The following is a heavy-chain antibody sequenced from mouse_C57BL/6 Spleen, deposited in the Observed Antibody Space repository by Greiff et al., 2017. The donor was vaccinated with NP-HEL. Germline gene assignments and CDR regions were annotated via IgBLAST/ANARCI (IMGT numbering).Heavy chain of an antibody. J-gene: IGHJ3*01. V-gene: IGHV1-55*01. CDR3: ARESNSWFAY. D-gene: IGHD2-5*01. Sequence: QVQLQQPGAELVKPGASVKMSCKASGYNITSYWITWVKQRPGQGLEWIGDIYPGSGSTNYTEKFKSKATLTVDKSSSTAYMRLSSQTSEDSAVYYCARESNSWFAYWGQGTLVTVSA. CDR1: GYNITSYW. CDR2: IYPGSGST.